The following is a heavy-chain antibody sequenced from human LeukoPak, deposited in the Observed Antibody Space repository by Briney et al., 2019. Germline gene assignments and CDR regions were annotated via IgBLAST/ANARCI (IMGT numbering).Heavy chain of an antibody. CDR2: IWYDGSNK. Sequence: GRSLRLSCAASGFTFSSYGMHWVRQAPGKGLEWVAVIWYDGSNKYYADSVKGRFTISRDNSKNTLYLQMNSLRAEDTAVYYCAKDLNSEYSSSWPNWFDPWGQGTLVTVSS. J-gene: IGHJ5*02. CDR3: AKDLNSEYSSSWPNWFDP. CDR1: GFTFSSYG. V-gene: IGHV3-33*06. D-gene: IGHD6-13*01.